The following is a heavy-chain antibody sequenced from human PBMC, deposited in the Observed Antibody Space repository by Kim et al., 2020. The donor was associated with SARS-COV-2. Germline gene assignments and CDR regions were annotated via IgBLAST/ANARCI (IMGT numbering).Heavy chain of an antibody. J-gene: IGHJ4*02. CDR3: ARGGNILTY. Sequence: GGSLRLSCAASGFTFSSYAMHWVRQAPGKGLEWVAVISYDGSNKYYADSVKGRFTISRDNSKNTLYLQMNSLRAEDTAVYYCARGGNILTYWGQGTLVTV. CDR1: GFTFSSYA. D-gene: IGHD3-9*01. V-gene: IGHV3-30-3*01. CDR2: ISYDGSNK.